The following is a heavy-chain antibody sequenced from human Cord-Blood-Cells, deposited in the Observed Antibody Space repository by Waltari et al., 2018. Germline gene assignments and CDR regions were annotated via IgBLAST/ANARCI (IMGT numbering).Heavy chain of an antibody. CDR1: GGSISSSRSY. D-gene: IGHD1-26*01. J-gene: IGHJ4*02. V-gene: IGHV4-39*01. CDR2: IYYSGST. Sequence: QLQLQESGPGLVKPSETLSLTCTVPGGSISSSRSYWGWIRQPPGKGLEWIGSIYYSGSTYYNPSLKSRVTISVDTSKNQFSLKLSSVTAADTAVYYCARRSRSGSYFDYWGQGTLVTVSS. CDR3: ARRSRSGSYFDY.